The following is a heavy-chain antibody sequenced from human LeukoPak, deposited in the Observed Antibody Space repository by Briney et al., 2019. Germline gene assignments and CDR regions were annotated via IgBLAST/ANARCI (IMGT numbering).Heavy chain of an antibody. CDR2: IYYSGST. CDR3: ARLKRGGVYDFDY. V-gene: IGHV4-39*01. D-gene: IGHD2-8*02. J-gene: IGHJ4*02. Sequence: PSEALSLSCTVSGDSISSSNYYWGWIRQPPGEGLEWIGSIYYSGSTYYNPSLKSRVTISVDTSKNQFSLKLSSVTAADTAVYYCARLKRGGVYDFDYWGQGTLVTVSS. CDR1: GDSISSSNYY.